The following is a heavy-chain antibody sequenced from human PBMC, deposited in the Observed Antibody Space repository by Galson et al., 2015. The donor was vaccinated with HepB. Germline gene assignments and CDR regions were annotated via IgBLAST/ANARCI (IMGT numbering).Heavy chain of an antibody. CDR1: GFTFSSYA. CDR2: ISDSGSYL. V-gene: IGHV3-23*01. J-gene: IGHJ4*02. CDR3: ATNLVEFGGNGGLLVPFDY. Sequence: SLRLSCAASGFTFSSYAMSWVRQAPGKGPEWVSGISDSGSYLSYADSVKGRFTISRDNANNTLYLQMNSLRAEDTAVYYCATNLVEFGGNGGLLVPFDYWGQGTLVTVSS. D-gene: IGHD4-23*01.